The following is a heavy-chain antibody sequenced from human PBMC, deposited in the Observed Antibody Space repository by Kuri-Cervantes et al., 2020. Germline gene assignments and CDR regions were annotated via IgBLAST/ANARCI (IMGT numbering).Heavy chain of an antibody. V-gene: IGHV3-9*01. CDR2: ISWNSGSI. CDR1: GFTFDDYA. CDR3: ARGNWIAVAGTAIFDY. Sequence: GGSLRLSCAASGFTFDDYAMHWVRQAPGKGLEWVSGISWNSGSIGYADSVKGRFTISRDNAKNSLYLQMNSLRAEDTALYYCARGNWIAVAGTAIFDYWGQGTLVTVSS. J-gene: IGHJ4*02. D-gene: IGHD6-19*01.